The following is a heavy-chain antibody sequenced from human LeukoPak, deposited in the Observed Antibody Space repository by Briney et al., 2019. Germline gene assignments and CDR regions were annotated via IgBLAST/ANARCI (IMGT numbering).Heavy chain of an antibody. CDR1: GFTFGSPW. V-gene: IGHV3-74*01. CDR3: ARGTAGYHSSYFDY. D-gene: IGHD3-16*02. Sequence: GGSLRLSCAASGFTFGSPWMYWVRQAPGKGLVWVSRINSDGSATAYADSVKGRFTISRDNAENTLYLQMNGLRAEDTAVYYCARGTAGYHSSYFDYWGQGTLVTVSS. J-gene: IGHJ4*02. CDR2: INSDGSAT.